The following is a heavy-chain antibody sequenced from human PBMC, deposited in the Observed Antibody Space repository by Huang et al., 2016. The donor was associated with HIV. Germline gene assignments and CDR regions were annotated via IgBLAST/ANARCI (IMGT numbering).Heavy chain of an antibody. J-gene: IGHJ4*02. CDR2: IGGNSGDI. D-gene: IGHD2-8*01. V-gene: IGHV3-9*01. Sequence: VQLVESGGGLVQPGWSLRLSCAASGFAFSHYAVHWVRQSPGKGLGLCSGIGGNSGDISYAASVRGRVVISRDNAKKSLYLKMNGLRLEDTALYFCVIMDDYFDYWGQGVLVGVSS. CDR3: VIMDDYFDY. CDR1: GFAFSHYA.